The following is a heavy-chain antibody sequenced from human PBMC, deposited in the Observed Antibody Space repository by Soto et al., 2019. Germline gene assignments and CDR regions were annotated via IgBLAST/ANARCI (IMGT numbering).Heavy chain of an antibody. J-gene: IGHJ6*03. Sequence: QVQLVQSGAEVKKPGASVTVSCKASGYTLSDYYLHWVRQAPGQGPEWMGRINPNSGDTKFAQKFQGRVTMTRDTSVRTAFMELNWLKPDDTAVYYCARESGGATATLDYYYFYMDVWGQGTTVTVSS. CDR1: GYTLSDYY. D-gene: IGHD5-12*01. CDR3: ARESGGATATLDYYYFYMDV. V-gene: IGHV1-2*06. CDR2: INPNSGDT.